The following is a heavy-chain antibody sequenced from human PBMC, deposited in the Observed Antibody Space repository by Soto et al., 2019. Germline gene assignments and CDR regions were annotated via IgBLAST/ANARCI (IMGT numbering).Heavy chain of an antibody. CDR1: GFMLSTYA. D-gene: IGHD2-21*01. CDR3: AKDLFPTSGQRFFFES. J-gene: IGHJ4*02. V-gene: IGHV3-23*01. CDR2: ILHDETP. Sequence: GGSLRLSCAASGFMLSTYAMTWVRQAPGRGLEWVSTILHDETPFYTDSVKGRFTISRDNVRGTLYLQMNGLRVEDAALYYCAKDLFPTSGQRFFFESWGQGTLVTVSS.